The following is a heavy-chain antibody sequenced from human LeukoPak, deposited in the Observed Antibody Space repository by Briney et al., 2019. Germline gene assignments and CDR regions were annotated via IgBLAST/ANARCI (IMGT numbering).Heavy chain of an antibody. J-gene: IGHJ4*02. D-gene: IGHD3-22*01. CDR2: IYPGDSDT. Sequence: GESLKISCKGSGYSLTSYWIGWVRQMPGKGLEWMGIIYPGDSDTRYSPSFQGQVTISADKSISTAYLQWSSLKASDTAMYYCARLKSYYDSGGYAFDYWGQGTLVTVSS. CDR3: ARLKSYYDSGGYAFDY. CDR1: GYSLTSYW. V-gene: IGHV5-51*01.